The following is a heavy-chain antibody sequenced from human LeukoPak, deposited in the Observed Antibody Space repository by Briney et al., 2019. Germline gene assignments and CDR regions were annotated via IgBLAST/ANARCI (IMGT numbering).Heavy chain of an antibody. Sequence: GASVKVSCKASGYTFTSYYMQWVRQAPGQGLEWVGIINPSDGSTSSAQKFQGRVTMTGDTSTSTVYMELSSLRPEDTAVYYCEVVPNYWGQGTLVTVSS. CDR2: INPSDGST. V-gene: IGHV1-46*01. CDR3: EVVPNY. D-gene: IGHD3-22*01. J-gene: IGHJ4*02. CDR1: GYTFTSYY.